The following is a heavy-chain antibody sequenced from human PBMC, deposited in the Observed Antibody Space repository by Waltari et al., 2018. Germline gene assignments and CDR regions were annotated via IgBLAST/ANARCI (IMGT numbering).Heavy chain of an antibody. D-gene: IGHD6-19*01. Sequence: QVQLQESGPGLVKPSETLSLTCAVSGYSISSGYYLGWLRQPPGKGRGWIGSISHSGRTYYNPSLKSRVTISVDTSKNQFSLKLSSVTAADTAVYYCARLARGYSSGWAYYYNMDVWGKGTTVTVSS. CDR1: GYSISSGYY. CDR2: ISHSGRT. CDR3: ARLARGYSSGWAYYYNMDV. V-gene: IGHV4-38-2*01. J-gene: IGHJ6*03.